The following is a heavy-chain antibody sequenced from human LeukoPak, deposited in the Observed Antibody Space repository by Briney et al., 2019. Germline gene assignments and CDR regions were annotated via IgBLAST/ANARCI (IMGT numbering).Heavy chain of an antibody. CDR1: GFTFSSYA. CDR2: ISGSGGST. Sequence: GGSLRLSCVGSGFTFSSYAMSWVRQAPGKGLEWVSAISGSGGSTYYADSVKGRFTISRDNSKNTLYLQMNSLRAEDTAVYYCAKQIYDILTGRDYWGQGTLVTVSS. V-gene: IGHV3-23*01. J-gene: IGHJ4*02. D-gene: IGHD3-9*01. CDR3: AKQIYDILTGRDY.